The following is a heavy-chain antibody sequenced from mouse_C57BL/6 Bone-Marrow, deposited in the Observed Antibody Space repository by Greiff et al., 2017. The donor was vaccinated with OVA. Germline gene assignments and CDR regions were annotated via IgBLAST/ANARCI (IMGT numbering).Heavy chain of an antibody. D-gene: IGHD4-1*01. CDR2: IYPGSGST. CDR3: ARRGDWAPYAMDY. V-gene: IGHV1-55*01. CDR1: GYTFTSYW. Sequence: VQLQQPGAELVKPGASVKMSCKASGYTFTSYWITWVKQRPGQGLEWIGDIYPGSGSTNYNEKFKSKATLTVDPSSRPAYMQLSSLTSEDSAVYYCARRGDWAPYAMDYWGQGTSVTVSS. J-gene: IGHJ4*01.